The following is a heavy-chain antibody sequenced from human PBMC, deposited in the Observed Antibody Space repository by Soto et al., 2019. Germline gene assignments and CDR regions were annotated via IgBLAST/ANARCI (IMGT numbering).Heavy chain of an antibody. CDR2: SSATGAAT. J-gene: IGHJ4*02. V-gene: IGHV3-23*01. CDR3: AKDRRAGGNYGFYSDF. Sequence: EVQLLESGGGLVQPGGSLRLSCAASGFTFSSYGMTWVRQAPGKGLEWVSFSSATGAATSYADSVKGRFTISRDNSKNTLYLQMTSLGADDTAVYYCAKDRRAGGNYGFYSDFWGQGALVIVSS. D-gene: IGHD1-7*01. CDR1: GFTFSSYG.